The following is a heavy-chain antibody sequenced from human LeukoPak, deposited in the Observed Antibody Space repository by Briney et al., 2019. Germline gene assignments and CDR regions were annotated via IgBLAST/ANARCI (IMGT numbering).Heavy chain of an antibody. CDR3: ARDSSYYDILTGHYYYYGMDV. CDR1: GGSISSYY. V-gene: IGHV4-59*01. Sequence: PSETLSLTCTVSGGSISSYYWRWIRQPPGKGLAWIGCIYYSGSTNYNPSLKSRVTISVDTSKNQFSLKLSSVTAADTAVYYCARDSSYYDILTGHYYYYGMDVWGKGTTVTVSS. D-gene: IGHD3-9*01. J-gene: IGHJ6*04. CDR2: IYYSGST.